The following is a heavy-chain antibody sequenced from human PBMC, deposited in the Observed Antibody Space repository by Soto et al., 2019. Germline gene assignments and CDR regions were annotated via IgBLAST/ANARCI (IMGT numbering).Heavy chain of an antibody. V-gene: IGHV4-31*03. CDR2: IYYSGST. CDR1: GGSISSGGYY. CDR3: ARFFIRTYYFDY. D-gene: IGHD3-10*01. Sequence: PSETLSLTCTVSGGSISSGGYYWSWIRQHPGKGLEWIGYIYYSGSTYYNPSLKSRVTISVDTSKNQFSLKLSSVTAADTAVYYCARFFIRTYYFDYWGQGTLVTVSS. J-gene: IGHJ4*02.